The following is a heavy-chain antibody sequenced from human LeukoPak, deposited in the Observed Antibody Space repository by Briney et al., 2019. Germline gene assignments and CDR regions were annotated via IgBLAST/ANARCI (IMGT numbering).Heavy chain of an antibody. J-gene: IGHJ4*02. CDR1: GGTFSSYA. D-gene: IGHD3-10*01. Sequence: SVKVSCKASGGTFSSYAISWVRQAPGQGLEWMGGIIPIFGTANYAQKFQGRVTITADESTSTAYMELSSLRSEDTAVYYCARVRRYGSGSYFDYWGQGTLVTVSS. CDR2: IIPIFGTA. CDR3: ARVRRYGSGSYFDY. V-gene: IGHV1-69*13.